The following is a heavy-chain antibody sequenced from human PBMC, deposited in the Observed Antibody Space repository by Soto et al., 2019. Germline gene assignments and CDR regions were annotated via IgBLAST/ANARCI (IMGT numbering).Heavy chain of an antibody. V-gene: IGHV6-1*01. D-gene: IGHD1-26*01. Sequence: PSQTLSLTCAISGDSVSSNSAAWNWIRQSPSRGLEWLGRTYYRSKWENDYAVSVKSRITINPDTSKNQFSPQLNSVTPEDTGVYFCARVSSGSNYRKPDYYYYGVDVWGQGTTVTVSS. CDR2: TYYRSKWEN. J-gene: IGHJ6*02. CDR3: ARVSSGSNYRKPDYYYYGVDV. CDR1: GDSVSSNSAA.